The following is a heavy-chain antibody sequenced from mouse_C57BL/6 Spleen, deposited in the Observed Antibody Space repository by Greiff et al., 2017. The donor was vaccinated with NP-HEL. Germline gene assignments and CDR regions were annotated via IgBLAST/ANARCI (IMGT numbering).Heavy chain of an antibody. CDR1: GYTFTSYW. CDR3: ARERLDGYYDYAMDY. V-gene: IGHV1-64*01. Sequence: QVQLQQSGAELVKPGASVKLSCKASGYTFTSYWMHWVKQRPGQGLEWIGMIHPNSGSTNYNEKFKSKATLTVDKSSSTAYMQLSSLTSEDSAVYYCARERLDGYYDYAMDYWGQGTSVTVSS. D-gene: IGHD2-3*01. J-gene: IGHJ4*01. CDR2: IHPNSGST.